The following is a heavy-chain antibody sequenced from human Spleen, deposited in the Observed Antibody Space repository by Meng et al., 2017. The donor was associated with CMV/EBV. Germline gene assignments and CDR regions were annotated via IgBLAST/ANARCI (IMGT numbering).Heavy chain of an antibody. D-gene: IGHD4-11*01. V-gene: IGHV4-34*01. CDR1: GGSFSGYY. Sequence: SETLSLTCAVYGGSFSGYYWSWIRQPPGKGLEWIGEINHSGSTNYNPSLKSRVTISVDTSKNQFSLKLSSVTAADAAVYYCARGRTTRYYYYGMDVWGQGTTVTVSS. CDR3: ARGRTTRYYYYGMDV. CDR2: INHSGST. J-gene: IGHJ6*02.